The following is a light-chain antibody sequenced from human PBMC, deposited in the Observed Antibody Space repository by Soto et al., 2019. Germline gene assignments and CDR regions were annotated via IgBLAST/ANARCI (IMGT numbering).Light chain of an antibody. V-gene: IGLV2-8*01. CDR2: DVS. CDR1: SSDVGGYDY. Sequence: QSALTQPPSASGSPGQSVAISCTGPSSDVGGYDYVSWYQQHPGKAPKLMIYDVSKRPSGVPDRFSGSKSGNTASLTVSGLQAEDEADYYCSSYAGTYIVFGTGTKLTVL. J-gene: IGLJ1*01. CDR3: SSYAGTYIV.